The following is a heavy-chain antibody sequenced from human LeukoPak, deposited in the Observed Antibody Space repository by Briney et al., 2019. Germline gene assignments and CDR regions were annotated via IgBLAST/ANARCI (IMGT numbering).Heavy chain of an antibody. D-gene: IGHD3-9*01. J-gene: IGHJ3*02. V-gene: IGHV3-23*01. Sequence: GGSLRLSCAASGFTFSSYAMTWVRQAPGKGLEWGSTISGSGDIIYYADSVKGRFTISRDNPKNTLYLQMNSLRAEDTAVYYCAKGPNYDILTGWRKTHNAFDIWGQGTMVIVSS. CDR1: GFTFSSYA. CDR2: ISGSGDII. CDR3: AKGPNYDILTGWRKTHNAFDI.